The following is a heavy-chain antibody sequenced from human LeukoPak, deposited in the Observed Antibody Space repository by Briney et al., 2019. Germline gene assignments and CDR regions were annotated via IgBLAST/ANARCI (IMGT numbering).Heavy chain of an antibody. D-gene: IGHD3-16*01. CDR1: GYTFTGSY. J-gene: IGHJ4*02. V-gene: IGHV1-2*06. CDR2: IDVNSGDT. CDR3: ARYIGGSGWC. Sequence: ASVKVSCKASGYTFTGSYVHWVRQAPGQGLEWMGRIDVNSGDTYLAQKFQGRVTLTRDTSISTDYLELSSLNSDDSAVYYCARYIGGSGWCWGQGALVTVSS.